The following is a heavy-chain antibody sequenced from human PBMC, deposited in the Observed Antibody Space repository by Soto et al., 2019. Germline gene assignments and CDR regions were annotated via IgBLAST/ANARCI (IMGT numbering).Heavy chain of an antibody. CDR2: ISFDGKNK. D-gene: IGHD3-16*02. CDR3: ERGRLEQAPPRYYYGMDV. Sequence: GGSLRLSCAVSGGTFNRHAINWVRQAPGKGLEWVAVISFDGKNKYYGDSVEGRFTVSRENFNNTVYLQMNSLRGEDTAVYFVERGRLEQAPPRYYYGMDVWGQGTTVTVSS. CDR1: GGTFNRHA. J-gene: IGHJ6*02. V-gene: IGHV3-30*04.